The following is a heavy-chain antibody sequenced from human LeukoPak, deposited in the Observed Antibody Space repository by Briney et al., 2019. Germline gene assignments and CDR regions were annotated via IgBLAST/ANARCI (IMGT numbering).Heavy chain of an antibody. V-gene: IGHV4-30-2*01. CDR3: ARSGGAATEGDFDY. CDR1: GGSISSGGYY. CDR2: IYHSGST. Sequence: SETLSLACTVSGGSISSGGYYWSWIRRPPGKGLEWIGYIYHSGSTYYNPSLKSRVTISVDRSKNQFSLKLSSVTAADTAVYYCARSGGAATEGDFDYWGQGTLVTVSS. D-gene: IGHD2-15*01. J-gene: IGHJ4*02.